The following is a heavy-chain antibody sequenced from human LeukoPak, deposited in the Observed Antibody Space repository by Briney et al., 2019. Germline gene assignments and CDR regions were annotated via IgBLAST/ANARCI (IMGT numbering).Heavy chain of an antibody. D-gene: IGHD3-22*01. CDR1: GGSISSSNW. J-gene: IGHJ4*02. Sequence: SGTLSLTCAVSGGSISSSNWWSWVRQPPGKGLEWIGEIYHSGSTNYNPSLKSRVTISVDKSKNQFSLKLSSVTAADTAVYYCARRPYYDSSGHFDYWGQGTLVTVSS. CDR2: IYHSGST. CDR3: ARRPYYDSSGHFDY. V-gene: IGHV4-4*02.